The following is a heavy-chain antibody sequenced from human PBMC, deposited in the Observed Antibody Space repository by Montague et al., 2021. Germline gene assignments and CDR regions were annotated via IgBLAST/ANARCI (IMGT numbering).Heavy chain of an antibody. V-gene: IGHV3-21*01. D-gene: IGHD6-19*01. CDR2: ISSSSLYI. J-gene: IGHJ4*02. CDR3: ASLPYSSAWPYYFDH. CDR1: GFTFSSYT. Sequence: SLRLSCAASGFTFSSYTINWVRQAPGKGLEWVSSISSSSLYIDYADSVKGRFTISRDNAKNSLYLQMNSLRAEDTAVYYCASLPYSSAWPYYFDHWGQGTPVTVSS.